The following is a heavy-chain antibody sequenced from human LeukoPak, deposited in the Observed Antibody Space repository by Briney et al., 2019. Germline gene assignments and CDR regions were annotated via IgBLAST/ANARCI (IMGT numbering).Heavy chain of an antibody. V-gene: IGHV1-69*05. CDR1: GGTFSSYA. CDR3: ARVGSAWDNYFDY. CDR2: IIPIFGTA. J-gene: IGHJ4*02. D-gene: IGHD1-26*01. Sequence: SMKVSCKASGGTFSSYAISWVRQAPGQGLEWMGRIIPIFGTANYAQKFQGRVTITTDESTSTAYMELSSLRSEDTAVYYCARVGSAWDNYFDYWGQGTLVTVSS.